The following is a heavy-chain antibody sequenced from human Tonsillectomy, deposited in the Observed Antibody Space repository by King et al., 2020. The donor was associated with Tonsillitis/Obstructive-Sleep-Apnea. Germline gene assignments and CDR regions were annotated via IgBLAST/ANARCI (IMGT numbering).Heavy chain of an antibody. Sequence: VQLVESGGAVVQPGRSLRVSCAASGFTFSTYAMHWVRQAPGKGLEWVAVISYDGSNKYYADSVKGRFTISRDNSKNTLYLRMNSLRAEDTAVYYCARPTEDNYYDIRDYYPNCFDPWGQGTLVTVSS. D-gene: IGHD3-22*01. CDR1: GFTFSTYA. CDR3: ARPTEDNYYDIRDYYPNCFDP. V-gene: IGHV3-30*04. CDR2: ISYDGSNK. J-gene: IGHJ5*02.